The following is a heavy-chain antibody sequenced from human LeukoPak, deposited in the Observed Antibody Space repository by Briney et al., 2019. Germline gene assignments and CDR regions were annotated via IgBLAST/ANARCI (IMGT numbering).Heavy chain of an antibody. CDR1: GGTFSSYA. D-gene: IGHD2-2*01. Sequence: GASVKVSCKASGGTFSSYAISWVRQAPGQGLEWMGGIIPIFGTANYAQKFQGRVTITTDESTSTAYMELSSLRSEDTAVYYCARVVARDIVVVPAAMGAFDIWGQGTMVTVSS. CDR2: IIPIFGTA. CDR3: ARVVARDIVVVPAAMGAFDI. V-gene: IGHV1-69*05. J-gene: IGHJ3*02.